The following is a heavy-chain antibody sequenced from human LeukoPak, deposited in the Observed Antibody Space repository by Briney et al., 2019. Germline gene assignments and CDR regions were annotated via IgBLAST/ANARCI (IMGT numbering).Heavy chain of an antibody. CDR1: GFTFSSYA. CDR2: ISTSGGST. J-gene: IGHJ5*02. CDR3: ARGDRSGRDWFDP. Sequence: GGSLRLSCAASGFTFSSYAMSWVRQAPGKGLEWVSTISTSGGSTYYADSVKGRFTISRDNSKNTLYLQMNSLRAEDTAVYYCARGDRSGRDWFDPWGQGTLVTVSS. V-gene: IGHV3-23*01. D-gene: IGHD3-10*01.